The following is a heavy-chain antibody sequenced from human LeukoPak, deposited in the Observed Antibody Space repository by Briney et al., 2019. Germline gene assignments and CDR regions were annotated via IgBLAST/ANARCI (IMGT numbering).Heavy chain of an antibody. J-gene: IGHJ4*02. CDR1: GFTFTGHY. CDR3: VRDFDWGPDY. V-gene: IGHV1-2*02. CDR2: IYGRDGGT. D-gene: IGHD3-9*01. Sequence: ASVKVSCKASGFTFTGHYFHWVRQAPGQGLEWMGWIYGRDGGTNLAQEFQDRVTMTRDTSITTAYMELTGLTPDDTAVYYCVRDFDWGPDYWGQGTLVTVSS.